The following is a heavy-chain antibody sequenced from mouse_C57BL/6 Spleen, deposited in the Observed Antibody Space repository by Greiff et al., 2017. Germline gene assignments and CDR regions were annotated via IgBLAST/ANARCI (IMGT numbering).Heavy chain of an antibody. J-gene: IGHJ1*03. Sequence: EVKVVESGGDLVKPGGSLKLSCAASGFTFSSYGMSWVRQTPDKRLEWVATISSGGSYTYYPDSVKGRFTISRDNAKNTLYLQMSSLKSEDTAMYYCARGEGYFDVWGTGTTVTVSS. V-gene: IGHV5-6*01. CDR1: GFTFSSYG. CDR2: ISSGGSYT. CDR3: ARGEGYFDV.